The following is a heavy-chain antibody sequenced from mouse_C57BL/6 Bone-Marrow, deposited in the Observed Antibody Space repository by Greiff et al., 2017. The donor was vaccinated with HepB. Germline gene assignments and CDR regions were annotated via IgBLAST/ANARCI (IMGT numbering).Heavy chain of an antibody. V-gene: IGHV1-69*01. Sequence: QVQLQQPGAELVMPGASVKLSCKASGYTFTSYWMHWVKQRPGQGLEWIGEIDPSDSYTNYNQKFKGKSTLTVDKSSSTAYMQLISLTSEDSAVYYCAREGGVVAHFDYWGQGTTLTVSS. CDR3: AREGGVVAHFDY. D-gene: IGHD1-1*01. J-gene: IGHJ2*01. CDR1: GYTFTSYW. CDR2: IDPSDSYT.